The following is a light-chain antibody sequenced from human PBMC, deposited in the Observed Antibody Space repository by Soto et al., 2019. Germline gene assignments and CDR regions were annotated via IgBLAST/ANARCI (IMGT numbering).Light chain of an antibody. CDR1: QSVSSSY. V-gene: IGKV3-20*01. J-gene: IGKJ2*01. Sequence: EIVLTQSPGTLSLSPGERATLSCRASQSVSSSYLAWYQQKPGKAPRLLIYGASSRATGIPDSFSGSGSGTDFTPTISRLEPVDVEVYYCHQYGSSPMYTFGQGTKLQIK. CDR3: HQYGSSPMYT. CDR2: GAS.